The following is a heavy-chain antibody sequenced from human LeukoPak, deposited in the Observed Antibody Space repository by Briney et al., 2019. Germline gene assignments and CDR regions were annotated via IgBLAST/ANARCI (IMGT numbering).Heavy chain of an antibody. Sequence: GGSLRLSCAASGFTFSSYAISWARQAPGKGLEWVSAVSKSGDSTYYADSVKGRFTISRDNSKNTISLQMNSLRVEDTAVYYCAKLSGWTGWYFDYWGQGTLVTVSS. CDR2: VSKSGDST. CDR1: GFTFSSYA. CDR3: AKLSGWTGWYFDY. J-gene: IGHJ4*02. D-gene: IGHD6-19*01. V-gene: IGHV3-23*01.